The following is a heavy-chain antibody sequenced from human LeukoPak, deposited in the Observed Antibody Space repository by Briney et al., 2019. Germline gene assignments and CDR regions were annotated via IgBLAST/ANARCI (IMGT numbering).Heavy chain of an antibody. D-gene: IGHD5-12*01. CDR2: ISSSGSTI. CDR1: GFTFSSYE. Sequence: PGGSLRLSCAASGFTFSSYEMDWVRQAPGKGLEWVSYISSSGSTIYYADSVKGRFTISRDNAKNSLYLQMNSLRAEDTAVYYCATKRGFYSGYDLPDYWGQGTLVTVSS. J-gene: IGHJ4*02. V-gene: IGHV3-48*03. CDR3: ATKRGFYSGYDLPDY.